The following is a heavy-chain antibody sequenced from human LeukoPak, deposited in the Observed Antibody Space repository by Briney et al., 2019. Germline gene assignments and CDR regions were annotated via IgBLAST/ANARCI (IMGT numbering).Heavy chain of an antibody. CDR2: ITGGGGST. CDR1: GFTFDDYG. V-gene: IGHV3-23*01. J-gene: IGHJ4*02. Sequence: GGSLRLSCAASGFTFDDYGMSWVRQAPGKGLEWVSAITGGGGSTYYADSVKGRFTISRDNSKNTLYLQMNSLRADDTAVYYCAKDARPSYWGQGTLVTVP. CDR3: AKDARPSY.